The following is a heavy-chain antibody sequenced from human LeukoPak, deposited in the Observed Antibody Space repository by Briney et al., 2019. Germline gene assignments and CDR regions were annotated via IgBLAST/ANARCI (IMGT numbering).Heavy chain of an antibody. CDR3: ARTYCSGTTCYRASDI. CDR1: GFTFSTYS. D-gene: IGHD2-2*02. J-gene: IGHJ3*02. Sequence: NPGGSLRLSCAASGFTFSTYSMIWVRQAPGKGLEWVSSISTSRRYIYYADSVKGRFIISRDNAQNSLFLQMNSLSSEDTAVYYCARTYCSGTTCYRASDIWGQGTMVTVSS. V-gene: IGHV3-21*01. CDR2: ISTSRRYI.